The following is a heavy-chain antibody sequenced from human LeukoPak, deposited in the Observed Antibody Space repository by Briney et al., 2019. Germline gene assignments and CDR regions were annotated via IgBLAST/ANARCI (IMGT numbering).Heavy chain of an antibody. V-gene: IGHV4-38-2*02. D-gene: IGHD6-19*01. CDR1: GYSISSGYY. J-gene: IGHJ4*02. CDR3: ARVRDSSGWEIDY. CDR2: IYHSGST. Sequence: SETLSLTCTVSGYSISSGYYWGWIRQPPGKGLEWIGSIYHSGSTYYNPSLKSRVTISVDTSKNQFSLKLSSVTAADTALYYCARVRDSSGWEIDYWGQGTLVTVSS.